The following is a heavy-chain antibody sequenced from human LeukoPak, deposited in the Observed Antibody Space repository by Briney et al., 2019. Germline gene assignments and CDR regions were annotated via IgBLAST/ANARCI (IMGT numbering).Heavy chain of an antibody. CDR3: AKVPRYYYDSSGYYPLFDY. J-gene: IGHJ4*02. D-gene: IGHD3-22*01. Sequence: PGGSLRLSCAASGFTFSSYAMSWVRQAPGKGLEWVSAISGSGGSTYYADSVKGRFTISRDNSKNTLYPQMNSLRAEDTAVYYCAKVPRYYYDSSGYYPLFDYWGQGTLVTVSS. V-gene: IGHV3-23*01. CDR2: ISGSGGST. CDR1: GFTFSSYA.